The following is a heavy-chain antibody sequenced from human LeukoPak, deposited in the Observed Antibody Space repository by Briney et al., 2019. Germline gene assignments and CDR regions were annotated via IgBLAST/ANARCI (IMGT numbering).Heavy chain of an antibody. CDR3: ARNDILTGYYSDYYYMDV. CDR2: IIPIFGTA. D-gene: IGHD3-9*01. Sequence: SVKVSCKASGGTFSSYAIIWVRQAPGQGLEWMGGIIPIFGTANYAQKFQGRVTITTDESTSTAYMELSSLRSEDTAVYYCARNDILTGYYSDYYYMDVWGKGTTVTASS. V-gene: IGHV1-69*05. CDR1: GGTFSSYA. J-gene: IGHJ6*03.